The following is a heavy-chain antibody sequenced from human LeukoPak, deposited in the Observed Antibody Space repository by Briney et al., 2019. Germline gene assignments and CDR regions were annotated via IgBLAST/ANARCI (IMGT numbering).Heavy chain of an antibody. CDR2: IKQDGSVT. CDR1: GFTFTSYW. J-gene: IGHJ4*02. CDR3: AKGVRFGESNFDY. V-gene: IGHV3-7*05. Sequence: GGSLRLSCAASGFTFTSYWMSWVRQAPGQGLEWVANIKQDGSVTTYVDSVKGRFTISRDNAQNALYLQMNSLRAEDTAVYYCAKGVRFGESNFDYWGQGTLVTVSS. D-gene: IGHD3-10*01.